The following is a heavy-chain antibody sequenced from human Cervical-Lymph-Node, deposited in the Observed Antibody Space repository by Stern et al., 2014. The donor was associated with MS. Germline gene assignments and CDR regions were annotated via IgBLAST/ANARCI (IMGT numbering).Heavy chain of an antibody. CDR1: GFTFRDFG. Sequence: VQLVESGGGVVQPGRSLRVSCAGSGFTFRDFGIHWVRQAPGKGLEWLAVVDSERDNNPYAEYLRGRFTVSRDNSRNTLYLQMSSLRPEDTAIYYCAKSARNYYNYGVDVWGQGTTVTV. CDR3: AKSARNYYNYGVDV. V-gene: IGHV3-30*18. CDR2: VDSERDNN. J-gene: IGHJ6*02.